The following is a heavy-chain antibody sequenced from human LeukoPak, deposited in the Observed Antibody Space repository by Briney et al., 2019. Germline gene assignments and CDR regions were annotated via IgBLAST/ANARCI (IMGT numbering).Heavy chain of an antibody. CDR3: AGLVGRYSSGLYYYYFDY. V-gene: IGHV4-4*02. J-gene: IGHJ4*02. D-gene: IGHD3-22*01. CDR2: MYLSGTT. CDR1: GDSINSLDL. Sequence: SETLSLTCIVSGDSINSLDLWSWVRQPPGKGLEWIGEMYLSGTTHSNPSVKSRVTISIDKSKNQFFLNLSSVTAADTAVYYCAGLVGRYSSGLYYYYFDYWGQGTLVTVSS.